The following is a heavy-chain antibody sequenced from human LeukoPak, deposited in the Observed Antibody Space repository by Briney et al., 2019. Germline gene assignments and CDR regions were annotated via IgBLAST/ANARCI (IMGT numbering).Heavy chain of an antibody. CDR2: ISTDSNYI. V-gene: IGHV3-21*01. CDR1: GFSFSGSS. J-gene: IGHJ4*02. CDR3: ARGAATNLWPSDY. Sequence: GGSLRLSCAASGFSFSGSSMSWVRQAPGKGLEWVSTISTDSNYIYYADSVKGRFTISRDNAKNSLYLQMNSLRAEDTAIYYCARGAATNLWPSDYWGQGTLVTVSS. D-gene: IGHD3-10*01.